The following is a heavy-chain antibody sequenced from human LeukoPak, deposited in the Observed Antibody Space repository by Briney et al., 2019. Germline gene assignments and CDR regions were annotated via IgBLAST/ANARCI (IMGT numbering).Heavy chain of an antibody. CDR2: MNPNSGNT. CDR3: ARGLRWLQKLGSY. CDR1: GYTFTSYG. J-gene: IGHJ4*02. Sequence: ASVKVSCKASGYTFTSYGISWVRQATGQGLEWMGWMNPNSGNTGYAQKFQGRVTMTRNTSISTAYMELSSLRSEDTAVYYCARGLRWLQKLGSYWGQGTLVTVSS. D-gene: IGHD5-12*01. V-gene: IGHV1-8*02.